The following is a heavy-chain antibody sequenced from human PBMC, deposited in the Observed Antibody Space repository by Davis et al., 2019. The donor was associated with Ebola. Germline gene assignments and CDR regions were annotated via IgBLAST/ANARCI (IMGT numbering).Heavy chain of an antibody. CDR1: GYTFTGYY. J-gene: IGHJ4*02. CDR3: ARGLVEHIVEPFDY. V-gene: IGHV1-2*02. CDR2: INPDSGGT. D-gene: IGHD2-21*01. Sequence: ASVKVSCKASGYTFTGYYMHWVRQAPGQGLEWMGWINPDSGGTNYPQKFQGRVTMTRDTSISTAYMELSSLRSEDTAVYYCARGLVEHIVEPFDYWGQGTLVTVSS.